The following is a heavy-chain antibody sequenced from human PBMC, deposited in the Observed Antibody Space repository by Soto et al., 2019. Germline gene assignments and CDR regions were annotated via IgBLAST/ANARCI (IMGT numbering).Heavy chain of an antibody. CDR3: TRSGCSSTSCYDY. CDR1: GFTFGDYA. D-gene: IGHD2-2*01. Sequence: GGSLRLSCTASGFTFGDYAMSWFRQAPGKGLEWVGFIRSKAYGGTTEYAASVKGRFTISRDDSKSIAYLQMNSLKTEDTAVYYCTRSGCSSTSCYDYWGQGTLVTVPS. J-gene: IGHJ4*02. V-gene: IGHV3-49*03. CDR2: IRSKAYGGTT.